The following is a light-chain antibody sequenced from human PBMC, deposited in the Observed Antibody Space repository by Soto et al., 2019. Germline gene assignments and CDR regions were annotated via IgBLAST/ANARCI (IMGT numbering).Light chain of an antibody. Sequence: LTQFPSFLSASVGDSVTIHFRASHDIARYFAWYQQNPGEAPKLLIYAASTLYGGVPSRFSGSGSGTDFALTITSLQAEDFATYYCQQLRMYPSTFGGGTKVDIK. V-gene: IGKV1-9*01. CDR2: AAS. J-gene: IGKJ4*01. CDR3: QQLRMYPST. CDR1: HDIARY.